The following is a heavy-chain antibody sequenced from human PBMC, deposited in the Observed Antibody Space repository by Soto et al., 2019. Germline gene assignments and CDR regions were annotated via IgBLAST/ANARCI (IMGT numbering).Heavy chain of an antibody. D-gene: IGHD5-18*01. CDR3: AKDTSYGDYYYYGMDV. J-gene: IGHJ6*02. CDR1: GFTFDDYA. V-gene: IGHV3-9*01. CDR2: ISWNSGSI. Sequence: GGSLSLSCAASGFTFDDYAMHWVRQAPGKGLEWVSGISWNSGSIGYADSVKGRFTISRDNAKNSLYLQMNSLRAEDTALYYCAKDTSYGDYYYYGMDVWGQGTTVTVSS.